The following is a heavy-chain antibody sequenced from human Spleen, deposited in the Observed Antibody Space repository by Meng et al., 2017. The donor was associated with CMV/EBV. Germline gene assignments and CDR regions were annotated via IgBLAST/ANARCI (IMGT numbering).Heavy chain of an antibody. CDR2: INSDGSST. J-gene: IGHJ4*02. CDR3: ARDSLEYYFDY. CDR1: GFTFSSYW. V-gene: IGHV3-74*01. D-gene: IGHD2/OR15-2a*01. Sequence: SCAASGFTFSSYWMHWVRQAPGKGLVWVSRINSDGSSTSYADSVKGRFTISRDNAKNTLYLQMNSLRAEDTAVYYCARDSLEYYFDYWGQGTLVTVSS.